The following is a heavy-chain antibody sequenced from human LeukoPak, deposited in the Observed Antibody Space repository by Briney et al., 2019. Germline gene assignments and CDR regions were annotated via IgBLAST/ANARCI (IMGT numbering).Heavy chain of an antibody. Sequence: GSLRLSCAASGFTFSSYAMSWVRQAPGKGLEWVSAISGSGGSTYYADSVKGRFTISRDNSKNTLYLQMNSLRAEDTAVYYCAKDQIGSSQLAPWFDPWGQGTLVTVSS. CDR2: ISGSGGST. J-gene: IGHJ5*02. CDR1: GFTFSSYA. V-gene: IGHV3-23*01. CDR3: AKDQIGSSQLAPWFDP. D-gene: IGHD6-13*01.